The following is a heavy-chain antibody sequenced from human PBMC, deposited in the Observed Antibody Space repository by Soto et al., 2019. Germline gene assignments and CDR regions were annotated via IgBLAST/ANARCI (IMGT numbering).Heavy chain of an antibody. CDR3: ARDLYGDYPIYYYYYHMDV. CDR1: GFTFSSYS. CDR2: ISSSSSTI. V-gene: IGHV3-48*01. Sequence: GGSLRLSCAASGFTFSSYSMNWVRQAPGKGLEWVSYISSSSSTIYYADYVKGRFTISRDNAKNSLYLQMNSLRAEDTAVYYCARDLYGDYPIYYYYYHMDVWGKGTTVTVSS. D-gene: IGHD4-17*01. J-gene: IGHJ6*03.